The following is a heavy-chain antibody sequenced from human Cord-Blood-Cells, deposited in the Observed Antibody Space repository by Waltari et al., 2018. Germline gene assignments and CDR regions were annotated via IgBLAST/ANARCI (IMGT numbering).Heavy chain of an antibody. Sequence: QVQLVQSGAEVKKPGSSVKVSCKASGGTFSSYAISWVRQAPGQGLEWMVVIIPILGTANDAQKFQGRVTITAEESTSTAYMELSSLRSEDTAVYYCARGYSGSPYYFDYWGQGTLVTVSS. D-gene: IGHD1-26*01. CDR3: ARGYSGSPYYFDY. V-gene: IGHV1-69*01. CDR1: GGTFSSYA. CDR2: IIPILGTA. J-gene: IGHJ4*02.